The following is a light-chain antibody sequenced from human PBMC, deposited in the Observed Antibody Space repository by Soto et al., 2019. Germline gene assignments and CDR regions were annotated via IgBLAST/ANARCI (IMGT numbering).Light chain of an antibody. J-gene: IGLJ1*01. CDR1: SSDVGGYNY. CDR3: SSKTSSRTPFV. V-gene: IGLV2-14*01. Sequence: QSALTQPASVSGSPGQSITISCTGTSSDVGGYNYVSWYQQHPGNAPRLMIYEVNNRPSGVPNRFSGSKSGNTASLTISGLQAADEADYYCSSKTSSRTPFVFGTGTKGTVL. CDR2: EVN.